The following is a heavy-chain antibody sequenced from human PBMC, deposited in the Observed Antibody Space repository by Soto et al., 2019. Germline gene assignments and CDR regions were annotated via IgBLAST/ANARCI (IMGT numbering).Heavy chain of an antibody. D-gene: IGHD4-17*01. Sequence: QVQLVQSGAEVKKPGSSVTVSCKASGGTFSTHTINWVRQAPGQGLEWMGRIIPILGVANYAQKFHGRVTITADKSTSTAYMEVSSLRSEDTAVYYCARDPDDYGDNGDTWGQGTLVTVSS. CDR1: GGTFSTHT. CDR3: ARDPDDYGDNGDT. CDR2: IIPILGVA. V-gene: IGHV1-69*08. J-gene: IGHJ5*02.